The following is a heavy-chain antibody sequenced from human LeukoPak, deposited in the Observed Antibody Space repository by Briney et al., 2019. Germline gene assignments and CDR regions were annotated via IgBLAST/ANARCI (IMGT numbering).Heavy chain of an antibody. D-gene: IGHD2-8*01. Sequence: SGGSLRLSCAASGSTFSSYWMSWVRQAPGKGLEWVANIKQDGSEKYYVDSVKGRFTISRDNAKNSLYLQMNSLRAEDTAVYYCARDLVYGIDYWGQGTLVTVS. CDR3: ARDLVYGIDY. V-gene: IGHV3-7*01. CDR2: IKQDGSEK. CDR1: GSTFSSYW. J-gene: IGHJ4*02.